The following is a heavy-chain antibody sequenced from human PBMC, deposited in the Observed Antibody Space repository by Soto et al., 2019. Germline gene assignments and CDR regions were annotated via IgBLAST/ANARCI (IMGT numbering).Heavy chain of an antibody. V-gene: IGHV4-39*01. Sequence: SETLSLTCTDPGGSISSSSYYWGWIRQPPGKGLEWIGSIYYSGSTYYNPSLKSRVTISVDTSKNQFSLKLSSVTAADTAVYYCARRWGRTFDYWGQGTLVTVSS. CDR2: IYYSGST. J-gene: IGHJ4*02. CDR3: ARRWGRTFDY. D-gene: IGHD7-27*01. CDR1: GGSISSSSYY.